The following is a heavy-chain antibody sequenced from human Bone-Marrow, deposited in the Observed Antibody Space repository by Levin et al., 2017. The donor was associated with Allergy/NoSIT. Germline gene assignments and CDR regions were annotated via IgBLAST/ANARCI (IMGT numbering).Heavy chain of an antibody. D-gene: IGHD4-17*01. Sequence: GGSLRLSCAASGFNFNTYAMSWVRQAPGKGLEYLCDISASGDSTYYRDSVKGRFTISRDNSKNTLSLQMNRLGVEDTAVYYCAKDARRDYGDWYFDLWGRGTLVIVSS. CDR2: ISASGDST. J-gene: IGHJ2*01. V-gene: IGHV3-23*01. CDR3: AKDARRDYGDWYFDL. CDR1: GFNFNTYA.